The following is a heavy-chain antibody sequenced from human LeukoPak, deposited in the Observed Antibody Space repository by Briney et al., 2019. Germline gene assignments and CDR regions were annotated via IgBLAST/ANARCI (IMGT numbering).Heavy chain of an antibody. CDR2: FYTSGTP. CDR1: GGSISSSSYY. V-gene: IGHV4-61*02. Sequence: SETLSLTCTVSGGSISSSSYYWGWIRQPAGKGLEWIGRFYTSGTPNYNPSLKSRVTILVDTSRNQFSLKLNSVTAADTAVYYCARGGIPDYWGQGILVTVSS. CDR3: ARGGIPDY. D-gene: IGHD2-21*01. J-gene: IGHJ4*02.